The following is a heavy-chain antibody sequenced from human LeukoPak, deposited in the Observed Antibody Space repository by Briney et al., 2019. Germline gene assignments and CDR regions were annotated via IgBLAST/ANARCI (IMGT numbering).Heavy chain of an antibody. J-gene: IGHJ5*02. CDR2: INHSGST. CDR3: ARDHSVVTPRGGYNWFDP. CDR1: GGSFSGYY. V-gene: IGHV4-34*09. D-gene: IGHD2-15*01. Sequence: PSETLSLTCAVYGGSFSGYYWSWIRQPPGKGLEWIGEINHSGSTNYNPSLKSRVTISVDTSKNQFSLKLSSVTAADTAVYYCARDHSVVTPRGGYNWFDPWGQGTLVTVSS.